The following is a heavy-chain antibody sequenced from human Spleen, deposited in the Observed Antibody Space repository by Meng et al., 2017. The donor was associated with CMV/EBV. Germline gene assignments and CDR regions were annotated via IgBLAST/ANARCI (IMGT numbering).Heavy chain of an antibody. J-gene: IGHJ3*01. D-gene: IGHD3-22*01. V-gene: IGHV1-2*02. Sequence: ASVKVSCKASGYTFTAYNMHWVRQAPGQGLEWMGWINPNSGGTKYAQNFQGRVTMTRDTSMSTAYMELSRLRSDDTAVYYCERPLSYDSSGSLEGDLWGQGTMVTVSS. CDR3: ERPLSYDSSGSLEGDL. CDR1: GYTFTAYN. CDR2: INPNSGGT.